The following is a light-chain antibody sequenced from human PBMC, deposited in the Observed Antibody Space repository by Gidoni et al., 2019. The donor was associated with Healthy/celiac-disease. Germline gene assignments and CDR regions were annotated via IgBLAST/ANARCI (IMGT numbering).Light chain of an antibody. CDR3: QSYDSSLSGPYV. CDR2: GNS. Sequence: QSVLTQPPSVSGAPGQRVTISCTGISSNIGAGYDVHWYQQLPGTAPKLLINGNSNRPSGVPDRFSGSKSGTSASLAITGLQAEDEADYYCQSYDSSLSGPYVFGTGTKVTVL. CDR1: SSNIGAGYD. J-gene: IGLJ1*01. V-gene: IGLV1-40*01.